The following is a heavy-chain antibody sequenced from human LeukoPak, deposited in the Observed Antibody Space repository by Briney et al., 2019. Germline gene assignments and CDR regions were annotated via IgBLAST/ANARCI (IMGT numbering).Heavy chain of an antibody. D-gene: IGHD6-6*01. J-gene: IGHJ5*02. CDR3: ARDLAARQPMFDP. Sequence: PSETLSLTCTVSGGSISSSSYYWGWIRQPPGKGLEWIGSIYYSGSTYYNPSLKSRVTISVDTSKNQFSLKLSSVTAADTAAYYCARDLAARQPMFDPWGQGTLVTVSS. CDR1: GGSISSSSYY. CDR2: IYYSGST. V-gene: IGHV4-39*07.